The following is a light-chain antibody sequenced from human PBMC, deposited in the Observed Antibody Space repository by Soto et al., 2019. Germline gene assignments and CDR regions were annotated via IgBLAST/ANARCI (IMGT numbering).Light chain of an antibody. CDR2: AAS. CDR3: QQYETYFRT. Sequence: DIQLTQSPSTLSASVGDRVTITCRASQSISGWLAWYQQKPGKAPKLLIHAASNLERGVPSRFRGSGSGTQFALTITSLQPDDLATYYCQQYETYFRTFGQGTKVEI. V-gene: IGKV1-5*03. J-gene: IGKJ1*01. CDR1: QSISGW.